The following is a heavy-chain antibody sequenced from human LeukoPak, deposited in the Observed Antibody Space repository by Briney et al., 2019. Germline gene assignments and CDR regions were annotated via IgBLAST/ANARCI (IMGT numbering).Heavy chain of an antibody. J-gene: IGHJ4*02. D-gene: IGHD6-6*01. CDR2: IRSKANSYAT. CDR3: TRQSRDSSSGYFDY. Sequence: GGPLRLSCEASGFTFSGSAMHWFRQASGKGLDGVGLIRSKANSYATAYAASVKGRFTISRDDSKNTAYLQMNSLKTEDTAVYYCTRQSRDSSSGYFDYWGQGTLVTVSS. V-gene: IGHV3-73*01. CDR1: GFTFSGSA.